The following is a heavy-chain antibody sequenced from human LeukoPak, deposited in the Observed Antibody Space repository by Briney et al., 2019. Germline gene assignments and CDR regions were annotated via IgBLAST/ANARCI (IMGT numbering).Heavy chain of an antibody. CDR3: ARESPSHYDYVWGSSRYYFDY. Sequence: GGSLRLSCAASGFTVSSNYMSWVRPAPGKGLEWVSVIYSGGSTYYADSVKGRFTISRDNSKNSLYLQMNSLRAEDTAVYYCARESPSHYDYVWGSSRYYFDYWGQGTLVTVSS. D-gene: IGHD3-16*02. J-gene: IGHJ4*02. CDR2: IYSGGST. V-gene: IGHV3-53*01. CDR1: GFTVSSNY.